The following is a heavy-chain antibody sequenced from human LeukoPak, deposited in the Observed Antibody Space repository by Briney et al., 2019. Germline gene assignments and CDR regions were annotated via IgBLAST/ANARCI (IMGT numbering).Heavy chain of an antibody. D-gene: IGHD5-24*01. CDR1: GYTFTNYY. V-gene: IGHV1-46*01. CDR2: INPSGGST. Sequence: ASVKVSCKASGYTFTNYYMNWVRQAPGQGLEWMGIINPSGGSTSYAQKFQGRVTVTRDTSTSTVYMELSSLRSEDTAMYYCARDRYGDGFAHFDYWGQGALVTVSS. CDR3: ARDRYGDGFAHFDY. J-gene: IGHJ4*02.